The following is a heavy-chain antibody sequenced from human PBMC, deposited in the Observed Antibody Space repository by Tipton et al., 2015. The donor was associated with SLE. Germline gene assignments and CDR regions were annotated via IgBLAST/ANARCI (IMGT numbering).Heavy chain of an antibody. V-gene: IGHV4-39*07. D-gene: IGHD6-19*01. Sequence: TLSLTCTVSGGSISSSSYYWGWIRQPPGKGLEWIGSIYYSGSTYYNPSLKSRVTISVDTSKNQFSLKLSSVTAADTAVYYCARDEPVAGTRYWGQGTLVTVSS. CDR1: GGSISSSSYY. CDR2: IYYSGST. J-gene: IGHJ4*02. CDR3: ARDEPVAGTRY.